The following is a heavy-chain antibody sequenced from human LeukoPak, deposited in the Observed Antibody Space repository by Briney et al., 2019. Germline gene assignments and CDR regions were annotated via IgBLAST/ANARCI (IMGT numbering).Heavy chain of an antibody. CDR2: ISGSGAST. CDR3: AKQPGSVVDSSGSLPHH. CDR1: GFTFSSYA. Sequence: GGSLRLSCAASGFTFSSYAMSWVRQAPGKGLEWVSTISGSGASTYYADSVKGRFTISRDNSKNTLYLQMNSLRAEDTAVYYCAKQPGSVVDSSGSLPHHWGQGTLVTVSS. J-gene: IGHJ5*02. D-gene: IGHD3-22*01. V-gene: IGHV3-23*01.